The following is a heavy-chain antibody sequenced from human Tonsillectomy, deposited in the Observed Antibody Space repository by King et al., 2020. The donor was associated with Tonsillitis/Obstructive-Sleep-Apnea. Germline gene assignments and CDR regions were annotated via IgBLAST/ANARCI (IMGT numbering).Heavy chain of an antibody. V-gene: IGHV3-21*01. Sequence: VQLVESGGGLVKPGGSLRLSCAASGFTFSTYNMNWVRQAPGKGLEWVSSISSSINYIYYADSVKGRFTISRDDARYSLYLQMNSLRAEDTAVYYCAREERVSRDVWGKGTTVTVSS. CDR2: ISSSINYI. D-gene: IGHD5/OR15-5a*01. CDR1: GFTFSTYN. CDR3: AREERVSRDV. J-gene: IGHJ6*04.